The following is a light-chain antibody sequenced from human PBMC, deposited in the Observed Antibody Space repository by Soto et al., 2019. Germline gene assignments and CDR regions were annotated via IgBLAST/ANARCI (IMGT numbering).Light chain of an antibody. V-gene: IGLV2-8*01. Sequence: QSVLTQPPSASGSPGQSVTISCTGTSSDVGAYNYVSWYQQHPGKAPKLMIYEVSKRPSGVPDRFSGSKSGNTASLTVSGLQAEDEADYYCSSYAGRNIVVFGGGTKLTI. CDR3: SSYAGRNIVV. J-gene: IGLJ2*01. CDR1: SSDVGAYNY. CDR2: EVS.